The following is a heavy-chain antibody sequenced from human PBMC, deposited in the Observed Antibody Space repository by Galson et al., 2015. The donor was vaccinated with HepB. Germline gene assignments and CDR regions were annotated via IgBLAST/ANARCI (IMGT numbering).Heavy chain of an antibody. CDR3: ARASYCSSSSCYLGY. Sequence: SLRLSCAASGFIFNGYSMNWVRQAPGKGLEWVASVTSNSVYTYYADSVKGRFTISRDNAKTTLSLQMNSLRAEDTGVYYCARASYCSSSSCYLGYWGQEALVTVSS. CDR2: VTSNSVYT. D-gene: IGHD2-2*01. V-gene: IGHV3-21*01. CDR1: GFIFNGYS. J-gene: IGHJ4*02.